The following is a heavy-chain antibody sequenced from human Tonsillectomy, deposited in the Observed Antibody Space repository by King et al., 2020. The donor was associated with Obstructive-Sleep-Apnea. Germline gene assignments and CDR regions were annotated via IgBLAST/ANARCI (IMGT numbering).Heavy chain of an antibody. CDR1: VGSISSSSYY. Sequence: LQLQESGPGLVKPSETLSLTCTVSVGSISSSSYYWVWIRQPPGNGLEWIGSIYSSGSTYYYPPFKSRGTISVDTSKNQFSLKLSSVTAADTAVYYCARETHYYDSSGYLSYFDYWGQGTLVTVSS. CDR2: IYSSGST. V-gene: IGHV4-39*07. J-gene: IGHJ4*02. CDR3: ARETHYYDSSGYLSYFDY. D-gene: IGHD3-22*01.